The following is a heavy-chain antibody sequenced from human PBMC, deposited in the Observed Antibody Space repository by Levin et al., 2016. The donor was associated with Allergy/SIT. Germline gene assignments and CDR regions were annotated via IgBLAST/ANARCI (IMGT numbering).Heavy chain of an antibody. V-gene: IGHV3-48*01. Sequence: GGSLRLSCVVSGFSFSSYHMNWVRQAPGKGLEWVSYIGSGGNIHYADSVKGRFTIARDNAKNSLDLQMNSLRVEDTAVYYCAKEVYCSGSSCNLSPLSLYYYGMDVWGQGTTVTVSS. CDR3: AKEVYCSGSSCNLSPLSLYYYGMDV. CDR1: GFSFSSYH. D-gene: IGHD2-15*01. J-gene: IGHJ6*02. CDR2: IGSGGNI.